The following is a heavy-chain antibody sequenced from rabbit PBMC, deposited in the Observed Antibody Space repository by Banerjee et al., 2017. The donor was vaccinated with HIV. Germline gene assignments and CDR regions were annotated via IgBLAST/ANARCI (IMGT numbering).Heavy chain of an antibody. CDR2: IDAGSSSST. D-gene: IGHD6-1*01. CDR1: GFSFSAIYW. J-gene: IGHJ4*01. CDR3: ARGAFYAGYAGYGYATAFDL. V-gene: IGHV1S40*01. Sequence: QSLEESGGDLVKPGASLTLTCTASGFSFSAIYWICWVRQAPGKGLEWIACIDAGSSSSTYYASWAKGRFTISKTSSTTVTLQMTSLTAADTATYFCARGAFYAGYAGYGYATAFDLWGPGTLVTVS.